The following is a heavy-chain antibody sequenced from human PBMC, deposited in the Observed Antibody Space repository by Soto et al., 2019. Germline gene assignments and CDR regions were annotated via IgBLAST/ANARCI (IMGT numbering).Heavy chain of an antibody. Sequence: TGGSLRLSCAASGFTVSSNYMSWVRQAPGKGLEWVSVIYSGGSTYYADSVKGRFTISRDNSKNTLYLQMNSLRAEDTAVYYCARVGSSSWYLESRTDAFDIWGQGTMVTVSS. V-gene: IGHV3-53*01. CDR2: IYSGGST. J-gene: IGHJ3*02. CDR3: ARVGSSSWYLESRTDAFDI. CDR1: GFTVSSNY. D-gene: IGHD6-13*01.